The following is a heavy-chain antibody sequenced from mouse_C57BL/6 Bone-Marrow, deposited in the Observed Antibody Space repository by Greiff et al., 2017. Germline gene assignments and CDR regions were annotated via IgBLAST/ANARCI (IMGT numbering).Heavy chain of an antibody. CDR3: ASQDSNSWFPY. V-gene: IGHV1-59*01. J-gene: IGHJ3*01. D-gene: IGHD2-5*01. CDR2: IDPSDSYT. CDR1: GYTFTSYW. Sequence: QVQLQQPGAELVRPGPSVKLSCKASGYTFTSYWMHWVKQRPGQGLEWIGVIDPSDSYTNYNQTFNGKATLTVDTSSSTAYMQLSSLTSEDSAVYYCASQDSNSWFPYWGQGALVTVSA.